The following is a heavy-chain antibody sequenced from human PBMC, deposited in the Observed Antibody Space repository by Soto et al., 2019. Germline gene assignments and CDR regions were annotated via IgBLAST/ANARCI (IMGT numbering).Heavy chain of an antibody. D-gene: IGHD2-15*01. CDR2: INTEGSST. CDR1: GFSFSSYW. J-gene: IGHJ3*01. V-gene: IGHV3-74*01. Sequence: EVQLVESGGGLVQPGGSLRLSCADSGFSFSSYWMHWVRQGPGKGLVWVARINTEGSSTNYADSVEGRFIISRDNAKNTLYLQMNSLRAEDTAVYYCARSPGGYYIDWGQGTMVTVSS. CDR3: ARSPGGYYID.